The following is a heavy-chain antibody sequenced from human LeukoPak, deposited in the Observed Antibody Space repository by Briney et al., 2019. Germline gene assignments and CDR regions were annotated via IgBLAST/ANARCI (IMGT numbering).Heavy chain of an antibody. Sequence: GGSLRLSCAAPGFTFSSYAMSWVRQAPGEGLEWVSAISGSGGSTYYADSVKGRFTISRDNSKNTLYLQMNSLRAEDTAVYYCAGDCSSTSCYSPWGQGTLVTVSS. J-gene: IGHJ4*02. CDR2: ISGSGGST. CDR3: AGDCSSTSCYSP. V-gene: IGHV3-23*01. CDR1: GFTFSSYA. D-gene: IGHD2-2*01.